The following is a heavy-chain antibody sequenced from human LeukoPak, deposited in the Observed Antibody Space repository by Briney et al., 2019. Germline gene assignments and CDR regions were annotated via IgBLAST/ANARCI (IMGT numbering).Heavy chain of an antibody. CDR1: GYTFTGYY. V-gene: IGHV1-2*02. J-gene: IGHJ4*02. CDR2: INPNSGGT. Sequence: ASVKVSCKASGYTFTGYYMHWVRQAPGQGLEWMGWINPNSGGTNYAQKFQGRVTMTRDTSISTAYMELSRLRSDDTAVYYCARERRDYGDYGHKYFDYWGQGTLVTISS. CDR3: ARERRDYGDYGHKYFDY. D-gene: IGHD4-17*01.